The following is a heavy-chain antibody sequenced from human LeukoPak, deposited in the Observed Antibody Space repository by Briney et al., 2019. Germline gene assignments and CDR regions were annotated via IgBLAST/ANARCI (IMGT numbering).Heavy chain of an antibody. CDR3: AKDPYGTRYFDY. CDR2: LICSGYNT. J-gene: IGHJ4*02. V-gene: IGHV3-23*01. Sequence: GGALTLSCAASGFTFSSHALSWVRQAPGKGLEWVSSLICSGYNTYYADSVKGRFTISRDNSKNTVYLQMNSLRAEDTAVYYCAKDPYGTRYFDYWGQGTLVTVSS. D-gene: IGHD2-2*01. CDR1: GFTFSSHA.